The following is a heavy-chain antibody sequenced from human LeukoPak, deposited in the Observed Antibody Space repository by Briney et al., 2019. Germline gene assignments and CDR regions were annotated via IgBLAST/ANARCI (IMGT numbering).Heavy chain of an antibody. Sequence: PSETLSLTCAVYGGSFSGYYWSWIRQPPGKGLEWIGEINHSGSTNYNPSLKSRVTISVDTSKNQFSLKLSSVTAADTAVYYCARDRGSSWSHWGQGTLVTVSS. D-gene: IGHD6-13*01. J-gene: IGHJ4*02. CDR1: GGSFSGYY. CDR2: INHSGST. CDR3: ARDRGSSWSH. V-gene: IGHV4-34*01.